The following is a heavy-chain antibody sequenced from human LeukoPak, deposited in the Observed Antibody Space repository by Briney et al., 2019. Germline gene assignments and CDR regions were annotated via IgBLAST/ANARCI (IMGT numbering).Heavy chain of an antibody. Sequence: ASVEVSCKASGYTFTRYDINWVRQATGQGLEWMGWMNPNSGNTGYAQKFQGRVTMTRNTSISTAYMELSSLRSEDTAVYYCARGSSGWYYFDYWGQGTLVTVSS. CDR3: ARGSSGWYYFDY. CDR1: GYTFTRYD. V-gene: IGHV1-8*01. CDR2: MNPNSGNT. D-gene: IGHD6-19*01. J-gene: IGHJ4*02.